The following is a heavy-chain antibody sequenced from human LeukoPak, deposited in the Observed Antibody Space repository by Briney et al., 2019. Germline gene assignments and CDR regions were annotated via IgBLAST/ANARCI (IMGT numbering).Heavy chain of an antibody. J-gene: IGHJ3*02. CDR1: GITFSSYG. CDR3: AKLPTIFGVADSFDI. CDR2: ISDRGKT. V-gene: IGHV3-23*01. Sequence: PGGSLRLSCVASGITFSSYGMSWVRQAPGKGLEWISAISDRGKTDYADSVKGRFTISRDNSKNTLYLQLSSLRADDTAIYYCAKLPTIFGVADSFDIWGQGTLVTVSS. D-gene: IGHD3-3*01.